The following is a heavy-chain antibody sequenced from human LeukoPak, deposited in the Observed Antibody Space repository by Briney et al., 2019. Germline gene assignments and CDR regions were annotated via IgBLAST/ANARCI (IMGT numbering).Heavy chain of an antibody. V-gene: IGHV3-23*01. CDR3: AKDLSAYLEMATITSAFDY. Sequence: GGSLRLSCAASGFTFSSYAMSWVRQAPGKGLEWVSAISGSGGSTYYADSVKGRFTISRDNSKNTLYLQMNSLRAEDTAVYYCAKDLSAYLEMATITSAFDYWGQGTLATVSS. D-gene: IGHD5-24*01. CDR1: GFTFSSYA. J-gene: IGHJ4*02. CDR2: ISGSGGST.